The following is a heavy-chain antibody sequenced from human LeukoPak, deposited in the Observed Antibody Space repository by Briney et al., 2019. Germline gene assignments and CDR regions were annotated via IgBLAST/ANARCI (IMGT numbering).Heavy chain of an antibody. V-gene: IGHV1-18*01. J-gene: IGHJ4*02. CDR3: ARVVGFDYGGYYFDY. D-gene: IGHD5-12*01. Sequence: ASVKVSCKASGYTFTNYGFTWVRQGPGQGLEWMGWINPYNGNTNYAHKLQGRVTITTDTSTSTAYMELRSLRSDDTAVYYCARVVGFDYGGYYFDYWGQGTLVTVSS. CDR1: GYTFTNYG. CDR2: INPYNGNT.